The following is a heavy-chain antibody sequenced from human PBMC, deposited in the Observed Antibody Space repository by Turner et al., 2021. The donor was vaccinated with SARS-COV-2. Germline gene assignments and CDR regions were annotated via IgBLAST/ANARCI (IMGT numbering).Heavy chain of an antibody. D-gene: IGHD6-19*01. V-gene: IGHV4-39*01. CDR1: GDSISSSSYY. CDR3: GRQGREQWLASNWFDP. J-gene: IGHJ5*02. CDR2: IDYSGGT. Sequence: QLQLQESGPGLVKPSETLSLTCTVSGDSISSSSYYWGWIRQPPGKGLEWIGSIDYSGGTYYNPYIKSRVTISVDTSKTQSSLKLSSVTAADTAVYYCGRQGREQWLASNWFDPWGQGTLVTVSS.